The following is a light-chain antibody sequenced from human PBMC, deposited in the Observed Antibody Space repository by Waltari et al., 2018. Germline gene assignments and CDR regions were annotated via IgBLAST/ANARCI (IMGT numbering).Light chain of an antibody. CDR2: DDR. CDR1: KIGSKR. J-gene: IGLJ2*01. CDR3: QVLETTSNPVV. Sequence: SYVLTQPPSVSVAPGKTARITCGGNKIGSKRVHWYQQKPGQAPLLVFYDDRDRPSGIPVRFSASTSGNTAPTTFSRVEAGDEAAYSCQVLETTSNPVVFGGGTKLTVL. V-gene: IGLV3-21*03.